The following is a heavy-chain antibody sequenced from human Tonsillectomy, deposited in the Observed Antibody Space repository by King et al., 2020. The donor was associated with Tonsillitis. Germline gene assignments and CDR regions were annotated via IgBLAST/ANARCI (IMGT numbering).Heavy chain of an antibody. J-gene: IGHJ4*02. CDR1: GYSFSSYW. CDR2: IDPSDSYT. D-gene: IGHD3-22*01. V-gene: IGHV5-10-1*03. Sequence: VQLLESGAEVKKSGESLRISCKGSGYSFSSYWISWVRQMPGKGREWMGRIDPSDSYTSYSPSFEGHVTISADKSINNVYLQWTSLKASDTAMYYCATPYDSSGYSFDYWGQGTLVTVSS. CDR3: ATPYDSSGYSFDY.